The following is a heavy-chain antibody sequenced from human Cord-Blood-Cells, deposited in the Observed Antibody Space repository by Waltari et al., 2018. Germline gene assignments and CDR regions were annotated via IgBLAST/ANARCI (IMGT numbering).Heavy chain of an antibody. D-gene: IGHD6-6*01. CDR1: RGGIPCYA. CDR2: IIPICGTA. V-gene: IGHV1-69*06. J-gene: IGHJ4*02. CDR3: ARVAVPRIAADYFDY. Sequence: QALLVPSGMYLMHPYSLGTVSYNAYRGGIPCYAVRTVRQAPGQGLEWMGGIIPICGTANYAQKFQGRVTITADKSTRRAYMELSSLRSEDTAVYYCARVAVPRIAADYFDYWGQGTLVTVSS.